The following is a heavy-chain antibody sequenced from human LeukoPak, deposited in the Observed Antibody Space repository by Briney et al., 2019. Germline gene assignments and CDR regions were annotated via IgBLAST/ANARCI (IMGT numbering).Heavy chain of an antibody. J-gene: IGHJ3*02. CDR1: GFTFSSYA. Sequence: GGSLRLSCAASGFTFSSYAMHWVRQAPGRGLEYVSAISSNGGSTYYANSVKGRFTISRDNSKNTLYLQMGSLRAEDMAVHYCARESYYGSGRGAFDIWGQGTMVTVSS. CDR2: ISSNGGST. V-gene: IGHV3-64*01. D-gene: IGHD3-10*01. CDR3: ARESYYGSGRGAFDI.